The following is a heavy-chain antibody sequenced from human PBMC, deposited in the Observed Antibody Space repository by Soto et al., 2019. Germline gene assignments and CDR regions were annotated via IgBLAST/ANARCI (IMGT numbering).Heavy chain of an antibody. CDR2: IYSGGST. CDR1: GFTVSSNY. CDR3: ARDRPSIAARPSRDDAFDI. D-gene: IGHD6-6*01. V-gene: IGHV3-53*02. Sequence: EVQLVETGGGLIQPGGSLRLSCAASGFTVSSNYMSWVRQAPGKGLEWVSVIYSGGSTYYADSVKGRFTISRDNSKNTLYLKMNSLRAEDTAVYYCARDRPSIAARPSRDDAFDIWGQGTMVTVSS. J-gene: IGHJ3*02.